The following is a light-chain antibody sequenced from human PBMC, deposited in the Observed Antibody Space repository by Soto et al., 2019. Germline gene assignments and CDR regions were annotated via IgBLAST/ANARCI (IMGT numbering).Light chain of an antibody. J-gene: IGLJ3*02. CDR2: EVN. Sequence: QAALTQPASVYGSPGQSITISCTGTSSDVGLYNLVSWYQQLPGKAPKLIIYEVNERPSGISDRFSGSKSGNTASLTISGLQDEDEADYYCCSYVGSSILMFGGGTKVTVL. CDR3: CSYVGSSILM. V-gene: IGLV2-23*02. CDR1: SSDVGLYNL.